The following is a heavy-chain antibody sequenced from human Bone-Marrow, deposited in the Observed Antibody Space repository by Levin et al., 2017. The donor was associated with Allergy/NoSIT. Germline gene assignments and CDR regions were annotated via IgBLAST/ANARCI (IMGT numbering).Heavy chain of an antibody. CDR1: GFSLNTSGVG. V-gene: IGHV2-5*02. J-gene: IGHJ5*02. CDR3: AHLSYLLRYYDGTGYYLNWFDP. CDR2: IYWDDDK. Sequence: VSGPTLVKPTQTLTLTCTFSGFSLNTSGVGVGWIRQPPGKALEWLGVIYWDDDKRYSEPLRSRLTITKDTSKNQVVLTMTNMDPVDTGTYYCAHLSYLLRYYDGTGYYLNWFDPWGQGTLVSVSS. D-gene: IGHD3-22*01.